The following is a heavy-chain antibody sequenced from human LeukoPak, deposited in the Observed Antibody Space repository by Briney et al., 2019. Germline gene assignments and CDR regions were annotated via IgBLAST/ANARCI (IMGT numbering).Heavy chain of an antibody. J-gene: IGHJ4*02. CDR2: IIPIFGTA. CDR3: ARGRLDSVGSLIYDSSGYYLDY. D-gene: IGHD3-22*01. CDR1: GGTFSSYA. Sequence: SVNVSCKASGGTFSSYAISWVRQAPGQGLEWMGGIIPIFGTANYAQKFQGRVTITADESTSTAYMELSSLRSEDTAVYYCARGRLDSVGSLIYDSSGYYLDYWGQGTLVTVSS. V-gene: IGHV1-69*13.